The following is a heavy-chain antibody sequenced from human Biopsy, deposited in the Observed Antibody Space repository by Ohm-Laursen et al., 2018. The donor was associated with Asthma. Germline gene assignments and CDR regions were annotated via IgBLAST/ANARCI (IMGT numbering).Heavy chain of an antibody. V-gene: IGHV3-30*07. Sequence: SLRLSCAAPGFSFSNFAIHWVRQAPGKGLEWVGVISKDASTQDYADSVKGRFTMARDNSKNTLDLQMHSLRVEDTAVHYCARGDSSNWSHYYFDYWGQGTLVTVSS. CDR3: ARGDSSNWSHYYFDY. CDR1: GFSFSNFA. J-gene: IGHJ4*02. CDR2: ISKDASTQ. D-gene: IGHD3-22*01.